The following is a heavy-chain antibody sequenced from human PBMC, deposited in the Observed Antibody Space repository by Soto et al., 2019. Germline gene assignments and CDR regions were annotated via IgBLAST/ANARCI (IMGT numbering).Heavy chain of an antibody. CDR3: ASLWFGERYYFDY. Sequence: EVQLVESGGGLVKPGGSLRLSCAGSGFTFSSYSMNWVRQAPGKGLEWVSSISSSSSYIYYADSVKGRFTISRDNAKNSLYLQMNSLRAEDTAVYYCASLWFGERYYFDYWGQGTLVTVSS. CDR1: GFTFSSYS. V-gene: IGHV3-21*01. D-gene: IGHD3-10*01. CDR2: ISSSSSYI. J-gene: IGHJ4*02.